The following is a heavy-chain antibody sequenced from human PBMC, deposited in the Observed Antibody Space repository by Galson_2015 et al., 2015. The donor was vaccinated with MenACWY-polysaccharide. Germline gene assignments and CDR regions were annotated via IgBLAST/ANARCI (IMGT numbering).Heavy chain of an antibody. J-gene: IGHJ5*02. V-gene: IGHV3-74*01. CDR1: GFSFSTYW. D-gene: IGHD2-15*01. CDR3: TKAGAKYCRASSCPFNWFDP. Sequence: SLRLSCAASGFSFSTYWMHWVRHAPGKGLVWVSRINADGSATDYADSVRGRFTISRDNAKNTLYLEMNSLRAEDTAVYYCTKAGAKYCRASSCPFNWFDPWAREPWSPSPQ. CDR2: INADGSAT.